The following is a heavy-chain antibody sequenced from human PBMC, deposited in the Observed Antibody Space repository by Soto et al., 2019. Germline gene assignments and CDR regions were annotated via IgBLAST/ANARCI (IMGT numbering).Heavy chain of an antibody. CDR1: GGSISSYY. V-gene: IGHV4-59*12. CDR2: IYYSGST. Sequence: SETLSLTCTVSGGSISSYYWSWIRQPPGKGLEWIGYIYYSGSTNYNPSLKSRVTISADKSISTAYLQWSSLKASDTAMYYCVRMGFSGDGYLSYYYYGMDVWGQGTTVTVSS. D-gene: IGHD2-21*01. J-gene: IGHJ6*02. CDR3: VRMGFSGDGYLSYYYYGMDV.